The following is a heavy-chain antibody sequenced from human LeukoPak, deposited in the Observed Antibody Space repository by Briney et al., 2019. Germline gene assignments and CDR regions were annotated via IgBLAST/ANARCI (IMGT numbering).Heavy chain of an antibody. J-gene: IGHJ4*02. CDR3: ARLTSTLGPDY. V-gene: IGHV5-51*01. Sequence: GGSLRLSCAASGFTFTSYWIGWVRQMPGKGLEWMGIIYPGDSDTRYSPSFQGQVTISADKSISTAYLQWSSLKASDTAMYYCARLTSTLGPDYWGQGTLVTVSS. CDR2: IYPGDSDT. CDR1: GFTFTSYW.